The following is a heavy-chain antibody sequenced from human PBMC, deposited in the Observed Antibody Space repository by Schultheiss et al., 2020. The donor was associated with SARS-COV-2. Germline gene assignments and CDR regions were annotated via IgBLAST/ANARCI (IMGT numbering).Heavy chain of an antibody. D-gene: IGHD6-19*01. V-gene: IGHV3-49*03. CDR2: IRSKAYGGTT. CDR1: GFTFGDYA. CDR3: TRVKVQQWLVRGAFDI. J-gene: IGHJ3*02. Sequence: GGSLRLSFTASGFTFGDYAMSWFRQAPGKGLEWVGFIRSKAYGGTTEYAASVKGRFTISRDDSKSIAYLQMNSLKTEDTAVYYCTRVKVQQWLVRGAFDIWGQGTMVTVSS.